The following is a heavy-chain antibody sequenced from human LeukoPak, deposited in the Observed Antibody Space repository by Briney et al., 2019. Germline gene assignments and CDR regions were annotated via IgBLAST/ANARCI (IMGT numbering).Heavy chain of an antibody. D-gene: IGHD5-18*01. V-gene: IGHV1-69*04. J-gene: IGHJ4*02. CDR1: GGTFSSYA. CDR3: ARDLNGYTYRIPAVGYFDY. Sequence: ASVKVSCKASGGTFSSYAISWVRQAPGQGLAWVGRIIPILGIVNYAQKFQGRVTITADKSTSTAYMELSSLRSEDTAVYYCARDLNGYTYRIPAVGYFDYWGQGTLVTVSS. CDR2: IIPILGIV.